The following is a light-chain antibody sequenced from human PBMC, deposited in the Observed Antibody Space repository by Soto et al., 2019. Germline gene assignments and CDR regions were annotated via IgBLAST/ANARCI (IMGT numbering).Light chain of an antibody. V-gene: IGLV2-8*01. CDR2: EVT. Sequence: QSALTQPPSASGSPGQSVTISCTGTSSYVGDYNYVSWYQQHPGKAPKLMIYEVTKRPSGVPDRFSGSKSGNTASLTVSGLQAEDEADYYCSSYAGRNTYVFGTGTKVTVL. CDR1: SSYVGDYNY. CDR3: SSYAGRNTYV. J-gene: IGLJ1*01.